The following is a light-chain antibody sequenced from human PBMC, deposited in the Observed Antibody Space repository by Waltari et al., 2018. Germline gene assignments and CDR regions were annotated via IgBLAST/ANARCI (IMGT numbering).Light chain of an antibody. Sequence: DIQMTQSPSSVAAAVGSRVTITCRASQGISSWLAWYQQKPGSAPNVLIYSASTLQTGVPSRFSGSGSETDFTLTIDSLQPEDFATYYCQQGNSFPPTFGQGTKVEIK. CDR2: SAS. J-gene: IGKJ1*01. CDR3: QQGNSFPPT. CDR1: QGISSW. V-gene: IGKV1-12*01.